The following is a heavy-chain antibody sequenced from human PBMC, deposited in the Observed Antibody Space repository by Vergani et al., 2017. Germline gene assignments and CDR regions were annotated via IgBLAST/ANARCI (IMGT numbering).Heavy chain of an antibody. V-gene: IGHV3-73*01. Sequence: EVQLLESGGGLVQPGGSLRLSCAASGFTFSSYAMSWVRQAPGKGLEWVGRIRSKANSYATAYAASVKGRFTISRDDSKNTAYLQMNSLKTEDTAVYYCTRQGWRLYYYYMDVWGQGTTVTVSS. CDR3: TRQGWRLYYYYMDV. J-gene: IGHJ6*03. CDR2: IRSKANSYAT. D-gene: IGHD2-15*01. CDR1: GFTFSSYA.